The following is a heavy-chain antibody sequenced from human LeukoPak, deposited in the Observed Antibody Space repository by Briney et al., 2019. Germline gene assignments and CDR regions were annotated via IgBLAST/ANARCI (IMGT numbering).Heavy chain of an antibody. CDR1: GYSFSSYY. Sequence: ASVTVSCKASGYSFSSYYMHWVRQAPGQGLEWMGIINPSGGSTTYAQKFRDKVTMTRDTSTTTVYMELSSLKSEDTAVYYCARWTGTTGLDYWGQGTLVTVSS. CDR3: ARWTGTTGLDY. J-gene: IGHJ4*02. V-gene: IGHV1-46*01. CDR2: INPSGGST. D-gene: IGHD1-1*01.